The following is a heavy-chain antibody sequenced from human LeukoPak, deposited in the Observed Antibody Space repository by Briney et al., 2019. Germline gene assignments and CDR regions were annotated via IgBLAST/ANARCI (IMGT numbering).Heavy chain of an antibody. CDR1: GGSISSYY. D-gene: IGHD3-10*01. CDR3: ARVRWFGEHNWFDP. J-gene: IGHJ5*02. Sequence: SETLSLTCTVSGGSISSYYWSWIRQPPGKGLEWIGYIYYSGSTNYNPSLKSRVTMSVDTSKNQFSLKLSSVTAADTAVYYCARVRWFGEHNWFDPWGQGTLVTVSS. CDR2: IYYSGST. V-gene: IGHV4-59*12.